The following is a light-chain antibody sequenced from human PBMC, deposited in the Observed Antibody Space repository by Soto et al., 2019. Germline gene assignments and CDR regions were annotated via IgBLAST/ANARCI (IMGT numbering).Light chain of an antibody. CDR1: QTVSSNY. CDR2: GVS. J-gene: IGKJ2*01. Sequence: IVLTQSPGTLSLSPGEIATLSCRASQTVSSNYLAWYQQKPGQAPRLLIYGVSSRATDVPDRFSGSGSGTDFTLTISRLEPEDVAVYYCQQYGTSRGTFGQGTILEIK. V-gene: IGKV3-20*01. CDR3: QQYGTSRGT.